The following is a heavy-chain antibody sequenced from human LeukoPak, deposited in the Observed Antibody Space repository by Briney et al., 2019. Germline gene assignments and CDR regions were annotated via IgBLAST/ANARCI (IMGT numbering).Heavy chain of an antibody. CDR2: IWYDGSNK. Sequence: GGSLRLSCAASGFTFSDYAMHWVRQAPGKGLEWVTFIWYDGSNKYYADSVKGRFTISRDNSKNTVYLEMDSLRAEDTAVYYCAGDPPHSSYAFHIWGQGTMVTVSS. V-gene: IGHV3-33*01. CDR3: AGDPPHSSYAFHI. CDR1: GFTFSDYA. D-gene: IGHD2-2*01. J-gene: IGHJ3*02.